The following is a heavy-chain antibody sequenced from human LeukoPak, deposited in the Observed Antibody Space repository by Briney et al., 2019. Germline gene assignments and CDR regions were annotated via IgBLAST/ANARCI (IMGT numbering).Heavy chain of an antibody. D-gene: IGHD2-15*01. V-gene: IGHV1-46*01. CDR3: AREGYCRGGTCYSFDY. CDR1: GYTFTFYY. Sequence: ASVKVSCKASGYTFTFYYIYWVRQAPGQGLEWMGIINPSGDSTTYAQKFQGRVTMTRDMSTSTVYMELSSLRSEDTAVYFCAREGYCRGGTCYSFDYWGQGTLVTVSS. CDR2: INPSGDST. J-gene: IGHJ4*02.